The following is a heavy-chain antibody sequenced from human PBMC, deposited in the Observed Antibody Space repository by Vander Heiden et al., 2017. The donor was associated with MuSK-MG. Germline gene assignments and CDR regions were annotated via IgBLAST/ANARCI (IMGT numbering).Heavy chain of an antibody. CDR3: VKSLYKRWYADY. Sequence: EVQLVESGGGVVQPGGSLRLSCTASGFTFDDYFMQWYRQAPGKGLEWVALISGDGGGSYYADSVKGRFTVSKDNRKNSLYLRMNSLKSEDTALYYCVKSLYKRWYADYWGQGTLVTVSS. V-gene: IGHV3-43*02. CDR1: GFTFDDYF. J-gene: IGHJ4*02. D-gene: IGHD2-15*01. CDR2: ISGDGGGS.